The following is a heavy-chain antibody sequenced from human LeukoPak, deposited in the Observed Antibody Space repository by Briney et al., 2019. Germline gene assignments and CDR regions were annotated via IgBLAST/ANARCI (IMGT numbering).Heavy chain of an antibody. CDR2: IKEDGSLK. CDR3: VRDWAPASMQAAPFDC. D-gene: IGHD2/OR15-2a*01. J-gene: IGHJ4*02. Sequence: GGSLRLSCAASGFGFSNFWMSWVRPAPGKGPERVANIKEDGSLKNYVDSVEGRFTVSRDNAKNTLYLQMTSLRLEDTAVYYCVRDWAPASMQAAPFDCWGQGTLVTVSS. CDR1: GFGFSNFW. V-gene: IGHV3-7*01.